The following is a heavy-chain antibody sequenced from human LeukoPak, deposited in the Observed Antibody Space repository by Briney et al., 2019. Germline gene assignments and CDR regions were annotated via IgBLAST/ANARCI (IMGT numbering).Heavy chain of an antibody. CDR3: ARIIAAAGSGLAYNWFDP. J-gene: IGHJ5*02. CDR1: GYTFTSYG. Sequence: ASVKVSCKASGYTFTSYGISWVRQAPGQGLEWMGWISAYNGNTNYAQKLQGRVTMTTDTSTNTAYMELRSLRSDDTAVYYCARIIAAAGSGLAYNWFDPWGQGTLVTVSS. V-gene: IGHV1-18*01. CDR2: ISAYNGNT. D-gene: IGHD6-13*01.